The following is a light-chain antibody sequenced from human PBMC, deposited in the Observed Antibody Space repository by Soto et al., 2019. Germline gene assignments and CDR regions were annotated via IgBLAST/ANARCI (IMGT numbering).Light chain of an antibody. CDR2: SNN. CDR1: RSNIGSNT. J-gene: IGLJ2*01. V-gene: IGLV1-44*01. CDR3: AAWDDSLNGPV. Sequence: QAVVTQPPSASGTPGQRVTISCSGSRSNIGSNTVNWYQHLPGTAPKLLIYSNNQRPSGVPDRFSGSKSGTSASLAISGLQSEDEADYYCAAWDDSLNGPVFGGGTKVTVL.